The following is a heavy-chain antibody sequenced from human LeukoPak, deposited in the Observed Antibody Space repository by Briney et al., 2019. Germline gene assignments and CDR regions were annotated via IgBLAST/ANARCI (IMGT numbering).Heavy chain of an antibody. D-gene: IGHD6-19*01. Sequence: SSKTLSLTCTNLGGSISSGDQYWSWIRQHPGKGLEWIGYIYYSGSTHYNPSLKSRVSMSVDTSKNQFSLKLSSVTAADTAVYYCARLGRGIAVAGVFDYWGQGTLVTVSS. CDR3: ARLGRGIAVAGVFDY. V-gene: IGHV4-31*03. J-gene: IGHJ4*02. CDR2: IYYSGST. CDR1: GGSISSGDQY.